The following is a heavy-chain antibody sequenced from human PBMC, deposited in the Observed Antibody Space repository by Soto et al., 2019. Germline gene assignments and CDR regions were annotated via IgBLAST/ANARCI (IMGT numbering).Heavy chain of an antibody. D-gene: IGHD2-21*02. V-gene: IGHV4-4*02. Sequence: SETLSLTCAVSSGSISSSNWWSWVRQPPGKGLEWIGEIYHSGSTNYNPSLKSRVTISVDKSKNQFSLKLSSVTAADTAVYYCARVVTGDYYFDYWGQGTLVTVSS. CDR3: ARVVTGDYYFDY. CDR2: IYHSGST. CDR1: SGSISSSNW. J-gene: IGHJ4*02.